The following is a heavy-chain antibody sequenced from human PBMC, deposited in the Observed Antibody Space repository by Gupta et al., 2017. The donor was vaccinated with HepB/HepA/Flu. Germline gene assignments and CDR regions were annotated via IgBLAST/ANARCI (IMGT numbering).Heavy chain of an antibody. CDR1: GGSMTSGGHY. D-gene: IGHD4-23*01. CDR2: IHYTGST. Sequence: QVQLQESGPRLVEPSQTLSLTCTVPGGSMTSGGHYWSWIRQHPGEGLEWIGYIHYTGSTYYSPSRKSRVTISIDTSKNQFSLRLNSMTAADTAVYYCARVRCNSVYYSYMDVWGKVTTVTVSS. J-gene: IGHJ6*03. V-gene: IGHV4-31*03. CDR3: ARVRCNSVYYSYMDV.